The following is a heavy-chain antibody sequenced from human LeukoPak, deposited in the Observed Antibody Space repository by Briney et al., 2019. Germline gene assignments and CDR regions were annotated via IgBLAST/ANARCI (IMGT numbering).Heavy chain of an antibody. CDR3: ARVSTGDLGVDY. J-gene: IGHJ4*02. D-gene: IGHD7-27*01. CDR2: IYHSGST. Sequence: PSQTLSLTCTVSGGSISSGDYYWSWVRQPPGKGLEWIGEIYHSGSTNYNPSLKSRVTISVDKSKNQFSLKLSSVTAADTAVYYCARVSTGDLGVDYWGQGTLVTVSS. V-gene: IGHV4-30-4*01. CDR1: GGSISSGDYY.